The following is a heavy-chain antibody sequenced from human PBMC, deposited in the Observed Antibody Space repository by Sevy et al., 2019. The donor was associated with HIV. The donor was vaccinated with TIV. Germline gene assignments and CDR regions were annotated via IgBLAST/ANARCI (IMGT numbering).Heavy chain of an antibody. D-gene: IGHD3-10*01. CDR1: GYTLTELS. CDR3: VTAPPKRFGELLGDY. CDR2: FDPEDGET. V-gene: IGHV1-24*01. J-gene: IGHJ4*02. Sequence: ASVKVSCKVSGYTLTELSMHWVRQAPGKGLEWMGGFDPEDGETIYAQKFQGRVTMTEDTSTDTAYMELSSLRSEDTAVYYCVTAPPKRFGELLGDYWGQGTLVTVSS.